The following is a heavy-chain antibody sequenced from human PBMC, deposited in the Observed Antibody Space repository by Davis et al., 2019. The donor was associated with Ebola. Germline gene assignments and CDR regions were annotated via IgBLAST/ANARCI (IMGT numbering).Heavy chain of an antibody. CDR3: ASLIVVVVAATLRFDP. V-gene: IGHV3-48*02. D-gene: IGHD2-15*01. CDR1: GFTFSSYS. CDR2: ISSSSSTI. J-gene: IGHJ5*02. Sequence: GGSLRLSCAASGFTFSSYSMNWVRQAPGKGLEWVSYISSSSSTIYYADSVKGRFTISRDNAKNSLYLQMNSLRDEDTAVYYCASLIVVVVAATLRFDPWGQGTLVTVSS.